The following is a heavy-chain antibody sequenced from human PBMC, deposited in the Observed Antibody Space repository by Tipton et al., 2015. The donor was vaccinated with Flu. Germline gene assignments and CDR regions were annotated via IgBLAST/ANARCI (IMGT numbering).Heavy chain of an antibody. V-gene: IGHV4-39*07. CDR1: GASISSRSYY. CDR2: IYSSGST. D-gene: IGHD3-16*02. Sequence: TLSLTCTVSGASISSRSYYWGWIRQPPGKGLEWIGCIYSSGSTYYNPSLKSRVTISLDTSKNQFSLKLSSVTAADTAVYYCARDYLLGDLSFFDNWGQGTLVTVSS. CDR3: ARDYLLGDLSFFDN. J-gene: IGHJ4*02.